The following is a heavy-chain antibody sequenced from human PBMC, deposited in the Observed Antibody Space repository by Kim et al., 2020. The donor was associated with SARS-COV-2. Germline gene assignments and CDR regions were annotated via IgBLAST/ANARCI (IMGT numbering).Heavy chain of an antibody. CDR2: ISWDGGST. CDR3: AKDIYISNPARYYYYYGMDV. D-gene: IGHD4-4*01. CDR1: GFTFDDYA. Sequence: GGSLRLSCAASGFTFDDYAMHWVRQAPGKGLEWVSLISWDGGSTYYADSVKGRFTISRDNSKNSLYLQMNSLRAEDTALYYCAKDIYISNPARYYYYYGMDVWGQGTTVTVSS. V-gene: IGHV3-43D*03. J-gene: IGHJ6*02.